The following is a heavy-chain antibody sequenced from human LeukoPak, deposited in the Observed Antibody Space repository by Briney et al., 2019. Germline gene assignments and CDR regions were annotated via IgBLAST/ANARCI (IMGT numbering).Heavy chain of an antibody. D-gene: IGHD3-22*01. CDR2: IKCKTDGGTT. V-gene: IGHV3-15*07. CDR1: GFTFSSYS. CDR3: TTDDSSGYSGDY. J-gene: IGHJ4*02. Sequence: GGSLRLSCAASGFTFSSYSMNWVRQAPGKGLEWVGRIKCKTDGGTTDYAAPVKGRFTISRDDSKNTLYLQMNSLKTEDTAVYYCTTDDSSGYSGDYWGQGTLVTVSS.